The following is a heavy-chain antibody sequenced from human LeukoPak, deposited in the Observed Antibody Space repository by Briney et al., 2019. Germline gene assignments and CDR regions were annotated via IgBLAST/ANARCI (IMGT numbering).Heavy chain of an antibody. CDR3: ARDSYGDLGDI. CDR1: GFTFSSYG. D-gene: IGHD4-17*01. CDR2: ISGSGGST. Sequence: PGGTLRLSCAASGFTFSSYGMSWVRQAPGKGLEWVSAISGSGGSTYYADSVKGRFTISRDNSKNTVYLQMNSLRVDDTAVYYCARDSYGDLGDIWGQGTMVTVSS. J-gene: IGHJ3*02. V-gene: IGHV3-23*01.